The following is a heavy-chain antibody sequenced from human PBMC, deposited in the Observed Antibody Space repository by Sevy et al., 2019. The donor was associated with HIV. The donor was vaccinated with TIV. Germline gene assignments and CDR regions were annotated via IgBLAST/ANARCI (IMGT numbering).Heavy chain of an antibody. Sequence: GGSLRLSCAASGFTFDDYTMHWVRQAPGKGLEWVSLISWDGGSTYYADSVKGRFTISRDNSKNSLYLQMNSLRTEDTALYYCAKDIKAYYYDSSGYYYYYYGMDVWGQGTTVTVSS. V-gene: IGHV3-43*01. CDR3: AKDIKAYYYDSSGYYYYYYGMDV. CDR1: GFTFDDYT. J-gene: IGHJ6*02. CDR2: ISWDGGST. D-gene: IGHD3-22*01.